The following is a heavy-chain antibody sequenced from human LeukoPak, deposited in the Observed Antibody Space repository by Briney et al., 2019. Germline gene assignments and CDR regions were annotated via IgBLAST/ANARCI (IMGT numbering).Heavy chain of an antibody. V-gene: IGHV3-23*01. D-gene: IGHD3-3*01. Sequence: PGGSLRLSCAASGFTFSSYAMSWVRQAPGKGLEWVSAISGSGGSTYYADSVKGRFTISRDNSKNTLYLQMNNLRAEDTAVYYCAKDLFLSGYYLPYFDYWGQGTLVTVSS. CDR1: GFTFSSYA. CDR2: ISGSGGST. CDR3: AKDLFLSGYYLPYFDY. J-gene: IGHJ4*02.